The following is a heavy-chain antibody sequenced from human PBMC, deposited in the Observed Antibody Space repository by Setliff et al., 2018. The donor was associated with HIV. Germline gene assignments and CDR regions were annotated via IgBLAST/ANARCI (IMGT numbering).Heavy chain of an antibody. V-gene: IGHV2-5*02. CDR3: AHSSYYYDTSGSHAFDI. J-gene: IGHJ3*02. CDR2: IYWDDDR. D-gene: IGHD3-22*01. Sequence: SGPTLVNPTQTLTLTCTVSGFSLSSTGVGVGWVRQPPGKALECLALIYWDDDRRYSPSLKSRLTITKDTSKNQVVLTMTNVDPVDTATYYCAHSSYYYDTSGSHAFDIWGQGTMVTVSS. CDR1: GFSLSSTGVG.